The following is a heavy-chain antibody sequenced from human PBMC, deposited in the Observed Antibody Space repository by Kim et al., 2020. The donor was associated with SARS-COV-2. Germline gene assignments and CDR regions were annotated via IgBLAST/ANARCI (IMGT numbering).Heavy chain of an antibody. V-gene: IGHV3-64D*09. J-gene: IGHJ4*02. CDR3: VKGLGGVVTAMGLFDY. CDR2: ISSNGGST. CDR1: GFTFSSYA. D-gene: IGHD2-21*02. Sequence: GGSLRLSCSASGFTFSSYAMHWVRQAPGKGLEYVSAISSNGGSTYYADSVKGRFTISRDNSKNTLYLQMSSLRAEDTAVYYCVKGLGGVVTAMGLFDYWGQGTLVTVSS.